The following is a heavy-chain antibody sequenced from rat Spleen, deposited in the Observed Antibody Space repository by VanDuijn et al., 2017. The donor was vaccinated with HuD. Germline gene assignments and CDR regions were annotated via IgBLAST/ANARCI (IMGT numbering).Heavy chain of an antibody. J-gene: IGHJ3*01. Sequence: EVQLVESGGGLVQPGRSLKLSCAASGFTFSDYYMAWVRQAPTKGLEWVATISSDGGRNFYRDSVKGRFTISRDNAKSSLYLQMDSLRSGDTATYYCVRQDTSGYSNWFAYWGQGTLVTVSS. CDR3: VRQDTSGYSNWFAY. CDR1: GFTFSDYY. V-gene: IGHV5-29*01. CDR2: ISSDGGRN. D-gene: IGHD4-3*01.